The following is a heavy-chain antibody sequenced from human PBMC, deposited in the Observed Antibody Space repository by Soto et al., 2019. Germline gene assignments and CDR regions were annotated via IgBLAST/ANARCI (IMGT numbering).Heavy chain of an antibody. CDR3: VRAPSQYDSSCYFDY. CDR2: ISYDGSNK. Sequence: PGGSLRLSCAASGFTFSSYSMHWVRQAPGKGLEWVAVISYDGSNKYYADFMNGRFIISKATYKQLSYLQKNMTRAEEAADYYCVRAPSQYDSSCYFDYWGQGTMVTVYS. D-gene: IGHD3-22*01. CDR1: GFTFSSYS. V-gene: IGHV3-30-3*01. J-gene: IGHJ4*01.